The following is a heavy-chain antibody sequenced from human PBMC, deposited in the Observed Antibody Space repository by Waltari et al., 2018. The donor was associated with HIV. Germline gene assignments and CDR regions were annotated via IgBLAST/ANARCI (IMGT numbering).Heavy chain of an antibody. D-gene: IGHD2-15*01. CDR1: GYTFTSYA. V-gene: IGHV1-3*01. J-gene: IGHJ4*02. Sequence: QVQLVQSGAEVKKPGASVKVSCKASGYTFTSYAMNWVRKAPGHRLEWMGWINAGNGNTKYSQKFQGRVTITRDTSASTAYMELSSLRSEDTAVYYCARDIPRMGIDYWGQGTLVTVSS. CDR2: INAGNGNT. CDR3: ARDIPRMGIDY.